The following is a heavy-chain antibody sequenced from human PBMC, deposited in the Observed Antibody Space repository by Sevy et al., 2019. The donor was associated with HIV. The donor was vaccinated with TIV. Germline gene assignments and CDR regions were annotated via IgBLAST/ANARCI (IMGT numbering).Heavy chain of an antibody. Sequence: GGSLRLSCAASGFIFSDYYMSWIRQAPGKGLEWVSYISLSGSTIYYADSVKGRFTISGDNAKNSLYLQMNSLRAEDTAMYFCARESRRCSNGVCYGYYGLDVWGQGTTVTVSS. CDR2: ISLSGSTI. V-gene: IGHV3-11*01. D-gene: IGHD2-8*01. CDR3: ARESRRCSNGVCYGYYGLDV. J-gene: IGHJ6*02. CDR1: GFIFSDYY.